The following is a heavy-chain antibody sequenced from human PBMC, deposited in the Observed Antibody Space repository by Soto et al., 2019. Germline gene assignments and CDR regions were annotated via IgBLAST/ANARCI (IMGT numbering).Heavy chain of an antibody. CDR1: GYSFDTYW. CDR2: IYPGDSDT. V-gene: IGHV5-51*01. D-gene: IGHD6-6*01. CDR3: ARLLGSRSSEFDY. J-gene: IGHJ4*02. Sequence: GESLKISCEGSGYSFDTYWIGWVRQMPGKGLEWMGIIYPGDSDTEYSPSFQGQFTISADKSISTAYLQWSSLKASDTAMYYCARLLGSRSSEFDYWGQGTLVTVSS.